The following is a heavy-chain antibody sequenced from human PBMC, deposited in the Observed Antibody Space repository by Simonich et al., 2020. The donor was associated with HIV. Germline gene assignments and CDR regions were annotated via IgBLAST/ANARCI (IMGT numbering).Heavy chain of an antibody. CDR1: GYTLTELS. V-gene: IGHV1-24*01. D-gene: IGHD6-13*01. CDR2: FAPEYGEA. Sequence: HVQLVQSGAEVKKPGASVKVSCKVSGYTLTELSMHWVRQAPGKGLEWIGCFAPEYGEAIYAQKFQGSFTMTDETSTETAYMELSSLRSEDTAVSYCATTRHSSSFYGDYWGQGTLVTVSS. CDR3: ATTRHSSSFYGDY. J-gene: IGHJ4*02.